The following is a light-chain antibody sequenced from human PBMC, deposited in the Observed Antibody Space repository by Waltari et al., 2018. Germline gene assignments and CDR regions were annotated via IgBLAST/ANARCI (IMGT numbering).Light chain of an antibody. CDR3: QSYDNSLSVLYV. V-gene: IGLV1-40*01. CDR2: GNS. Sequence: QSVLTQPPPVSGAPGQRVTISCTGSSSNIGAGYDVHWYQQLPGTAPKLLIYGNSNRPSGVPDRFSGSKSGTSASLAITGLQAEDEADFYCQSYDNSLSVLYVFGTGTKITVL. J-gene: IGLJ1*01. CDR1: SSNIGAGYD.